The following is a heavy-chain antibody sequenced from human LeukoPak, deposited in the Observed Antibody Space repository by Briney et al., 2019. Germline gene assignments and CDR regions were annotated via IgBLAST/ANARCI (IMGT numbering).Heavy chain of an antibody. J-gene: IGHJ4*02. Sequence: GGSLRLSCAASGFTFSSHSMNWVRQAPGKALEWVTSLSGDSEYIYYTDSNRGRFTISRDNAKNSLYMQMNNLRAEDTAVYYCVRSLTHGVGDYWGQGTLVTVSS. CDR3: VRSLTHGVGDY. D-gene: IGHD3-3*01. V-gene: IGHV3-21*01. CDR2: LSGDSEYI. CDR1: GFTFSSHS.